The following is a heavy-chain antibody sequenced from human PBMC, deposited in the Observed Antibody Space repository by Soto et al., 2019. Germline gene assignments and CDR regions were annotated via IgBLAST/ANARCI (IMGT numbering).Heavy chain of an antibody. Sequence: GASVKVACKASGDTFIEYDINWVRQATGQGLEWMGWMNPSNGNAGYAQNFRGRVTMTRNNSISTAYMELSGLRYEDTAVYYCARRKERSGPNYFDYWGQGTLVTSPQ. CDR1: GDTFIEYD. CDR3: ARRKERSGPNYFDY. V-gene: IGHV1-8*01. D-gene: IGHD6-25*01. CDR2: MNPSNGNA. J-gene: IGHJ4*02.